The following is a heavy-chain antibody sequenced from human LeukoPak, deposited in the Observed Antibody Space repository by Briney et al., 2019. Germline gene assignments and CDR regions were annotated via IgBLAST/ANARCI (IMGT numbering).Heavy chain of an antibody. CDR1: GFTFINAW. CDR2: INSDGSST. V-gene: IGHV3-74*01. D-gene: IGHD5-18*01. J-gene: IGHJ6*03. Sequence: GGSLRLSCAASGFTFINAWMSWVRQAPGKGLEWVGRINSDGSSTNYADSVKGRFTISRDNAKNTLYLQMNSLRAEDTAVYYCARTTGYSYGRVGNYYYYMDVWGKGTTVTVSS. CDR3: ARTTGYSYGRVGNYYYYMDV.